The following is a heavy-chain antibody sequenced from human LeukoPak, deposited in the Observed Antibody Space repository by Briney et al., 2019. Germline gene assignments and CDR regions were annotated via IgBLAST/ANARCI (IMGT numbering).Heavy chain of an antibody. J-gene: IGHJ5*02. Sequence: ASVKVSCKASGGTFSSYAISWVRQAPGRGLEWMGWINAYNGNTNYAQKLQGRVTMTTDTSTSTAYMELRSLRSDDTAVYYCARDREVVRGVIPKTWFDPWGQGTLVTVSS. D-gene: IGHD3-10*01. CDR2: INAYNGNT. V-gene: IGHV1-18*01. CDR1: GGTFSSYA. CDR3: ARDREVVRGVIPKTWFDP.